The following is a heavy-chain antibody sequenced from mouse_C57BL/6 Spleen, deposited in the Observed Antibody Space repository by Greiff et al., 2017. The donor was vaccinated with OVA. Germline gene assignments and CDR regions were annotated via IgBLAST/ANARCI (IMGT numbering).Heavy chain of an antibody. J-gene: IGHJ4*01. CDR1: GFTFTDYY. V-gene: IGHV7-3*01. D-gene: IGHD4-1*01. CDR2: IRNKAIGYTT. CDR3: ARLGSRMDY. Sequence: EVQRVESGGGLVQPGGSLSLSCAASGFTFTDYYMSWVRQPPGKALEWLGFIRNKAIGYTTEYSASVKGRFTISRDNSQSILYLQMNALRAEDSATYYCARLGSRMDYWGQGTSVTVSS.